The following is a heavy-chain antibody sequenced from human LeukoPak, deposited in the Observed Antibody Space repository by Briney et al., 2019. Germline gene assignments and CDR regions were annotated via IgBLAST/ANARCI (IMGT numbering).Heavy chain of an antibody. CDR2: IKQDGSEK. CDR3: ARRGEEFWSGYSDY. V-gene: IGHV3-7*01. Sequence: GGSLRLSCAASGFTFSSYWMSWVRQAPGKGLEWVANIKQDGSEKYYVDSVKGRFTISRDNAKNSLYLQMNSLRAEDTAVYYCARRGEEFWSGYSDYWGQGTLVTVSS. D-gene: IGHD3-3*01. J-gene: IGHJ4*02. CDR1: GFTFSSYW.